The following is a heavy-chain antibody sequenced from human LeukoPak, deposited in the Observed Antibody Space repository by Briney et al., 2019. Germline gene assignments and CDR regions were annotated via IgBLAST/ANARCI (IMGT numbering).Heavy chain of an antibody. CDR3: ADLGTTYYYDRSTY. Sequence: PGGSLRLSCAASGFSFSSYAMSWVRQAPGKGLEWVSGISSSGGSPYYADSVQGRFTISRDNSKNTLFLQMTDLRAEDTAVYYCADLGTTYYYDRSTYWGQGTLVAVSS. V-gene: IGHV3-23*01. D-gene: IGHD3-22*01. CDR2: ISSSGGSP. CDR1: GFSFSSYA. J-gene: IGHJ4*02.